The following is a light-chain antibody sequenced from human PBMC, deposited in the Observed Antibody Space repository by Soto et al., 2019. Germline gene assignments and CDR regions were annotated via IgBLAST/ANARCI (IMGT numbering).Light chain of an antibody. CDR1: SSDVGYYDY. CDR3: SSYEGSNNVV. V-gene: IGLV2-8*01. J-gene: IGLJ1*01. Sequence: QSVLAQPPSASGFPGQSVTISCTGTSSDVGYYDYVSWYQQHPGKAPKLVIYEVTKRPSGVPDRVSASKSGNTASLTVSGLRAEDEADYYCSSYEGSNNVVFGSGTKVTLL. CDR2: EVT.